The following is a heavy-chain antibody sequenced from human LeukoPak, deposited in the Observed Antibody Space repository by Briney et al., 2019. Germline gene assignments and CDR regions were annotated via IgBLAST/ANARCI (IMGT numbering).Heavy chain of an antibody. Sequence: ASVKVSCKASGYTFTSYDINWVRQAPGQGLEWMGWINPNSGGTNYAQKFQGRVTMTRDTSISTAYMELSRLRSDDTAVYYCARSTRMADAFDIWGQGTMVTVSS. CDR2: INPNSGGT. CDR3: ARSTRMADAFDI. CDR1: GYTFTSYD. V-gene: IGHV1-2*02. J-gene: IGHJ3*02. D-gene: IGHD2-8*01.